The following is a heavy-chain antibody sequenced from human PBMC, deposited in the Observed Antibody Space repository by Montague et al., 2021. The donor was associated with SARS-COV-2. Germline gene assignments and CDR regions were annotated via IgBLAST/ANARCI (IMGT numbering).Heavy chain of an antibody. CDR2: ISHSGST. CDR1: GVSFSGYY. V-gene: IGHV4-34*01. J-gene: IGHJ6*02. CDR3: AGGRTVTKFYYYYYYGMDV. Sequence: SKTLSLTCAVYGVSFSGYYWSWVRQPPGKGLEWVGAISHSGSTNXXPYPKSGVTISVDTPKNQFFLKLRSVTAADTAVYYCAGGRTVTKFYYYYYYGMDVWGQGTTVTVSS. D-gene: IGHD4-17*01.